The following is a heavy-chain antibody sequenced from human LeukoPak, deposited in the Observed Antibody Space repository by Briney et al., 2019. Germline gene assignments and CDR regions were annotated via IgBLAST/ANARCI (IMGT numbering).Heavy chain of an antibody. Sequence: GGSLRLSCAASGFTFSSYSMDWVRQAPGKGLEWVSSISSSSSYIYYADSVKGRFTISRDNAKNSLYLQMNSLRAEDTAVYYCARGAYYDFWSGPRPFDPWGQGTLVTVSS. V-gene: IGHV3-21*01. CDR1: GFTFSSYS. J-gene: IGHJ5*02. CDR2: ISSSSSYI. D-gene: IGHD3-3*01. CDR3: ARGAYYDFWSGPRPFDP.